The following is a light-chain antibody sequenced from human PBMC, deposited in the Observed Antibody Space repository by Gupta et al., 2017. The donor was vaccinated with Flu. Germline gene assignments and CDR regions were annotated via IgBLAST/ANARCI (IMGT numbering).Light chain of an antibody. CDR1: QSISSY. V-gene: IGKV1-39*01. CDR2: AAF. J-gene: IGKJ1*01. CDR3: QQSYSTPRT. Sequence: PSSLSAYVGDRVTITCRASQSISSYLHWYQQKPGKAPKLLIYAAFSLQSGVPSRFSGSGSGTDFTLTISSLQPEDFATYYCQQSYSTPRTFGQGTKVEIK.